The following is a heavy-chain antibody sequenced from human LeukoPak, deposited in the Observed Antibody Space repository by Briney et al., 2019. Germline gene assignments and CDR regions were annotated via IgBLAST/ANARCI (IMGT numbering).Heavy chain of an antibody. V-gene: IGHV3-21*01. CDR1: GFTFSSYW. CDR3: ARDYTGTLDY. D-gene: IGHD1-1*01. Sequence: GGSLRLSCAASGFTFSSYWMHWVRQAPGKGLEWVSSFTSSSNYIYYAEPVKGRFAISRDNAKNSLYLQMNSLRAEDTAVYYCARDYTGTLDYWGQGTLVTVSS. J-gene: IGHJ4*02. CDR2: FTSSSNYI.